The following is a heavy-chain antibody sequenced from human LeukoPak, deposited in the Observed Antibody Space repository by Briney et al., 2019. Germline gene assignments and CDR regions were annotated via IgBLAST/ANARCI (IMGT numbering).Heavy chain of an antibody. J-gene: IGHJ3*01. CDR1: GIAFRNYA. CDR3: GIDPNGDYIGAFDF. CDR2: ITGSGTTT. V-gene: IGHV3-23*01. D-gene: IGHD4-17*01. Sequence: PGGSLRLSCVASGIAFRNYAMTWVRQAPGKGLEWVSSITGSGTTTRYADSVKGRFTISRDNFVGTLYLQLNSLSAEDTAVYYCGIDPNGDYIGAFDFWGQGTKVTASS.